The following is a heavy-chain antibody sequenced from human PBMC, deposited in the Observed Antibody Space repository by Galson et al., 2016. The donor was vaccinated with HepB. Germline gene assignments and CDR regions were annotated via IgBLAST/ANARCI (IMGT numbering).Heavy chain of an antibody. J-gene: IGHJ4*02. CDR1: EFRFSSHW. Sequence: FLRLYRAASEFRFSSHWMSWVRQAPGKGLEWVATTNQDGSERYYVDSLKSRFTISRDNAQNSLYLQLNSLRGEDTAVYYCVRLTTTLGYLFDYWGQGTMVTVSS. V-gene: IGHV3-7*03. CDR3: VRLTTTLGYLFDY. D-gene: IGHD3-22*01. CDR2: TNQDGSER.